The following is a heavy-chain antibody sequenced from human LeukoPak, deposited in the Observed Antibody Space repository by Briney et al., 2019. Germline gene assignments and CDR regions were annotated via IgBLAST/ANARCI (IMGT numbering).Heavy chain of an antibody. J-gene: IGHJ5*02. CDR3: AKDYGSGSYGFDP. CDR1: GFTFSSYG. D-gene: IGHD3-10*01. Sequence: GGSLRLSCAASGFTFSSYGMHWVRQAPGKGLEWVAFIWYDGSNKYYADSVKGRFTVSRDNSKNTLYLQMNSLRADDTAVYCCAKDYGSGSYGFDPWGQGTLVTVSS. CDR2: IWYDGSNK. V-gene: IGHV3-30*02.